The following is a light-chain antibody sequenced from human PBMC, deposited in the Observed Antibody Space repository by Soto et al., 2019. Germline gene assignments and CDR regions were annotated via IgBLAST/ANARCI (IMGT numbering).Light chain of an antibody. CDR3: QQHSNSLFT. V-gene: IGKV3-11*01. J-gene: IGKJ3*01. Sequence: EIVLTQSPATLSLSPGERATLSCRASQSVSSYLAWYQQKPGQAPRLLIYDASNRATGIPARFSGSGSGTDFTLTISSLEPEDFAVYYCQQHSNSLFTFGPGTKVDIK. CDR2: DAS. CDR1: QSVSSY.